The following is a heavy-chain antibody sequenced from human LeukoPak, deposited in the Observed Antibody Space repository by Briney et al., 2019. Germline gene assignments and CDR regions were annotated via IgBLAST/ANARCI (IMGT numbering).Heavy chain of an antibody. J-gene: IGHJ5*02. CDR2: ISSSGSTI. CDR1: GGSFSGYY. CDR3: AKEWIAVAGTWFDP. Sequence: LSLTCAVYGGSFSGYYWSWIRQPPGKGLEWVSYISSSGSTIYYADSVKGRFTISRDNAKNSLYLQMNSLRAEDTAVYYCAKEWIAVAGTWFDPWGQGTLVTVSS. V-gene: IGHV3-11*04. D-gene: IGHD6-19*01.